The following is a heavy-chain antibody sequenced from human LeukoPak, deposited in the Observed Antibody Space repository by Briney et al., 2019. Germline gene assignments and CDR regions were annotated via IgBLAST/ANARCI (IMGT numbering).Heavy chain of an antibody. CDR3: ARDHYDILTGYGSWFDP. CDR2: IYYSGST. Sequence: SETLSLTCTVSGGSISSGGYYWSWIRQHPGKGLEWIGYIYYSGSTYYNPSLKSRVTISVDTSKNQFSLKLSSVTAADTAVYYCARDHYDILTGYGSWFDPWGQGTLVTVSP. V-gene: IGHV4-31*03. D-gene: IGHD3-9*01. J-gene: IGHJ5*02. CDR1: GGSISSGGYY.